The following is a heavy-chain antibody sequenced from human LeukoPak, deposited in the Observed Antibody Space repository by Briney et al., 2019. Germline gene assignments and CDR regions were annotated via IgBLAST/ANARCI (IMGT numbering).Heavy chain of an antibody. J-gene: IGHJ4*02. CDR3: AXXXXXXXXXVXAATGKYFDY. CDR1: GGSFSGYR. V-gene: IGHV4-34*01. Sequence: SETLSLTCAVSGGSFSGYRWSWIRQPPGKGLEWIGEINDSGSAKNNPSLESRVTISVDTSKNQFSLNLISVTAADTAVYYCAXXXXXXXXXVXAATGKYFDYWAQGTLVTVSS. CDR2: INDSGSA. D-gene: IGHD3-10*01.